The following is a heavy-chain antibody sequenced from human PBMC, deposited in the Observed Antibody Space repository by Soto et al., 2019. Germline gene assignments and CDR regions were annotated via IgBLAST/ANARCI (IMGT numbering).Heavy chain of an antibody. J-gene: IGHJ4*02. V-gene: IGHV3-74*01. CDR1: GFAFSSYW. Sequence: GGSLRLSCAASGFAFSSYWMYWVRQAPGKGLVWVSRTNSDGSDTTYADSVKGRITISRDNAKNTLYLQMNSLRAEDTAVYYCARDRGWSLFDYWGQGTLVTGLL. CDR3: ARDRGWSLFDY. CDR2: TNSDGSDT. D-gene: IGHD6-19*01.